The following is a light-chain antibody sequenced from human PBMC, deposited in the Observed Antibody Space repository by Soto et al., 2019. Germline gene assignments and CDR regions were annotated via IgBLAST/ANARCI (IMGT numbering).Light chain of an antibody. J-gene: IGKJ1*01. Sequence: EIVLTQSPGTLSLSPGERATLSCRASQSVSSRNLAWYQQKPGQAPRLLVYDSSSRATGIPDRFSGSASGTDFTLTISRLEPEEFAVYYCQLFGRSPLWAFGRRTRVEFK. CDR1: QSVSSRN. CDR2: DSS. CDR3: QLFGRSPLWA. V-gene: IGKV3-20*01.